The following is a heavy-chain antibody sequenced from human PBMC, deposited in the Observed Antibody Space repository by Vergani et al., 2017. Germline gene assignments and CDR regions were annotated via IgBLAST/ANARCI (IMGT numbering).Heavy chain of an antibody. Sequence: QVQLVESRGGVVQPGRSLRLSCAASGFTFSSYAMHWVRQAPGKGLEGVAVISYDGSNKYYADSVKGRFTISRDNSKNTLYLQMNSLRAEDTAVYYCARDMLLMVYATGIDYWGQGTLVTVSS. J-gene: IGHJ4*02. CDR3: ARDMLLMVYATGIDY. V-gene: IGHV3-30*04. CDR2: ISYDGSNK. CDR1: GFTFSSYA. D-gene: IGHD2-8*01.